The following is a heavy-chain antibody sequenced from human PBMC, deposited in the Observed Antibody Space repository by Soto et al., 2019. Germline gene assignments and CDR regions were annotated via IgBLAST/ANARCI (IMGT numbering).Heavy chain of an antibody. D-gene: IGHD1-26*01. Sequence: QVQLVQSGAEVKKPGSSAKVSCKASGGTFNTYAITWVRQAPGQGFEWMGGVIPLFNTPDYALQFQVRLTITAGECTSTVYVEMRGLSIADPDVYYCALASKWELLAYLYGVAVWGQGNRVTVSS. J-gene: IGHJ6*02. V-gene: IGHV1-69*01. CDR3: ALASKWELLAYLYGVAV. CDR2: VIPLFNTP. CDR1: GGTFNTYA.